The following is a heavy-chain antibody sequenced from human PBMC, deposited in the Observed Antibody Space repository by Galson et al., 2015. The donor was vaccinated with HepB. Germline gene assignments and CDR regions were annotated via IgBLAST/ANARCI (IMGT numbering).Heavy chain of an antibody. CDR1: GGTFSSYA. J-gene: IGHJ6*02. D-gene: IGHD3-16*01. V-gene: IGHV1-69*06. Sequence: SVKVSCKASGGTFSSYAISWVRQAPGQGLEWMGGIIPIFGTANYAQKFQGRVTITADKSTSTAYMELSSLRSEDTAVYYCARVLGLPDALDYAMDVWGQGTTVTVSS. CDR2: IIPIFGTA. CDR3: ARVLGLPDALDYAMDV.